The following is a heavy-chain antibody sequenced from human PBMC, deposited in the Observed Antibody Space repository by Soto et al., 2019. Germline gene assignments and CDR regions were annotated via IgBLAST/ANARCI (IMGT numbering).Heavy chain of an antibody. CDR3: ARTIYCSGSTCYNNWFDP. V-gene: IGHV3-23*01. J-gene: IGHJ5*02. CDR2: ISGSAGST. D-gene: IGHD2-15*01. Sequence: GGSLRLSCTASGFTFSNFAMTWVRQAPGKGLERVSSISGSAGSTYYADSVKGRFSISRDNAKNSLYLQMNSLRAEDTALYYCARTIYCSGSTCYNNWFDPWGQGTLVTVSS. CDR1: GFTFSNFA.